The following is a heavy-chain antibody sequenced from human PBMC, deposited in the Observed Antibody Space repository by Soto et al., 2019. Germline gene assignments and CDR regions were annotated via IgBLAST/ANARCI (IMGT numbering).Heavy chain of an antibody. J-gene: IGHJ4*02. V-gene: IGHV1-69*06. D-gene: IGHD4-17*01. Sequence: ASVKVSCKASGDTFSSFAITWVLRAPGQGLEWMGGIIPFAGTTHYAQKFGGRVTVTADKSTNTAYMELSSLRSEDTAVYYCARGFHTVSYFDYWGQGTLVTVSS. CDR2: IIPFAGTT. CDR1: GDTFSSFA. CDR3: ARGFHTVSYFDY.